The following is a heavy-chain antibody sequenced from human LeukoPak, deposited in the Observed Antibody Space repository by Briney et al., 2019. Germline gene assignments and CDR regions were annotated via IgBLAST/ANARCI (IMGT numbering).Heavy chain of an antibody. V-gene: IGHV3-53*01. CDR2: IYSGGST. CDR3: ARGKGDGYSSSWYYFDY. Sequence: GGSLRLSCAASGFTFSYYWMYWVRQAPGKGLEWVSVIYSGGSTYYADSVKGRFTISRDNSKNTLYLQMNSLRAEDTAVSYCARGKGDGYSSSWYYFDYWGQGTLVTVSS. J-gene: IGHJ4*02. D-gene: IGHD6-13*01. CDR1: GFTFSYYW.